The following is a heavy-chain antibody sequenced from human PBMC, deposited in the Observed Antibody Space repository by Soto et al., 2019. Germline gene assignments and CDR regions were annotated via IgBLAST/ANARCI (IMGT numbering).Heavy chain of an antibody. J-gene: IGHJ4*02. CDR2: INPSGGST. D-gene: IGHD3-22*01. V-gene: IGHV1-46*01. Sequence: ASVKVSCKASGYTFTSYYMHWVRQAPGQGLEWMGIINPSGGSTSYAQKFQGRVTMARETSTSKVYMELSSLRSEETAVYYCARGSSPITMIVVVTQSPDYWGQGTMVIVSS. CDR3: ARGSSPITMIVVVTQSPDY. CDR1: GYTFTSYY.